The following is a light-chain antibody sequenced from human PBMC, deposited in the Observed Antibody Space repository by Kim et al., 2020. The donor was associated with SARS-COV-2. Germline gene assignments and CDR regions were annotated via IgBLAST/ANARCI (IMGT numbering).Light chain of an antibody. CDR1: QNIGNL. CDR2: CAS. CDR3: QQFNSHPDT. V-gene: IGKV1-5*03. J-gene: IGKJ2*01. Sequence: SVSVGERVTITGRARQNIGNLLAWYQQKPGKAPTRLIYCASTLESGVPSRFSGSRSGTEFTLTISSLQPADFATYYCQQFNSHPDTFGQGTKLEI.